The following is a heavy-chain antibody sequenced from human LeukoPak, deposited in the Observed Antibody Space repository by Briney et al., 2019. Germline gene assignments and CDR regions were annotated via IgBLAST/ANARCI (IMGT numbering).Heavy chain of an antibody. CDR3: AKTCIAAAGILDGMDV. CDR2: ISGSGGST. D-gene: IGHD6-13*01. J-gene: IGHJ6*02. Sequence: GGSLRLSCAASGFTFSSYAMSWVRQAPGKGLEWVSAISGSGGSTYYADSVKGRFTISRDNSKNTLYLQMNSLRAEDTAVYYCAKTCIAAAGILDGMDVRGQGTTVTVSS. V-gene: IGHV3-23*01. CDR1: GFTFSSYA.